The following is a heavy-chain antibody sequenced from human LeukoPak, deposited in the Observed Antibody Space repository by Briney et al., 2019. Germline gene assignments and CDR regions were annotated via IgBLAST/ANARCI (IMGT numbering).Heavy chain of an antibody. CDR2: MNPNSGNT. CDR1: GYTFTSYD. J-gene: IGHJ6*02. V-gene: IGHV1-8*01. CDR3: ARGAPYYYDMDV. Sequence: ASVKVSCKASGYTFTSYDINWVRQATGQGLEWMGWMNPNSGNTGYAQKFQGRVTMTRNTSISTAYMELSSLRCEDTAVYYCARGAPYYYDMDVWGQGTTVTVSS.